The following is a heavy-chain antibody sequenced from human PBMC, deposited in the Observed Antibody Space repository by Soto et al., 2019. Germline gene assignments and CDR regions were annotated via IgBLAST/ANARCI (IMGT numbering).Heavy chain of an antibody. D-gene: IGHD3-9*01. CDR1: GGSFSGYY. CDR3: ARHPSNYDVLTGP. V-gene: IGHV4-34*01. CDR2: INHSGST. Sequence: TLSPHCAVYGGSFSGYYWTWVRPPPGKGLEWIGEINHSGSTNYNPPLKSRVTISVDTSKNQFSLKLNSVTAADTAVYYCARHPSNYDVLTGPWGQGTLVTVSS. J-gene: IGHJ5*02.